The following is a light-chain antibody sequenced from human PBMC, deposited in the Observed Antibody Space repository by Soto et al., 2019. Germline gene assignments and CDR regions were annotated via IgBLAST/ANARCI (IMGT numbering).Light chain of an antibody. CDR1: SSDIGTYHY. J-gene: IGLJ1*01. V-gene: IGLV2-14*01. CDR3: ISYTGTSTPYV. CDR2: EIT. Sequence: QSVLTQPASVSGSPGQSITISCTGTSSDIGTYHYVSWYQQYPGKAPKLIIYEITNRPSGLSDRFSGSKSGNTASLTISGLQAEDEADYYCISYTGTSTPYVFGTGTQLTVL.